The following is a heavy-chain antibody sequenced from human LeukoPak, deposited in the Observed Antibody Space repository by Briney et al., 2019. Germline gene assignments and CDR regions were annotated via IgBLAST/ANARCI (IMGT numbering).Heavy chain of an antibody. V-gene: IGHV1-24*01. CDR1: GYTLTELS. D-gene: IGHD3-3*01. CDR2: FDPDNGKT. CDR3: AREGGEWSGYYGIDP. J-gene: IGHJ5*02. Sequence: GASVKVSCKVSGYTLTELSMHWVRQAPGKGLEWMGGFDPDNGKTIYAQKFQGRVTMTTDTSTSTAYMELRSLRSDDTAVYYCAREGGEWSGYYGIDPWGQGTLVTVSS.